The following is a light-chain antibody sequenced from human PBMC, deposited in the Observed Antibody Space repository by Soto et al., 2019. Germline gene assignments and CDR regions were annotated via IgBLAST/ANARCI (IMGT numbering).Light chain of an antibody. CDR3: TSYASGSSHLV. CDR2: DVN. V-gene: IGLV2-14*01. J-gene: IGLJ2*01. Sequence: QSALTQPASVSGSPGQSITLSCTGTSSDIGGYDYVSWYQRHPGKAPKLIIYDVNNRPSGVSNRFSGSKSGNTASLTISGRQAEDEADYYCTSYASGSSHLVFGGGTKLTVL. CDR1: SSDIGGYDY.